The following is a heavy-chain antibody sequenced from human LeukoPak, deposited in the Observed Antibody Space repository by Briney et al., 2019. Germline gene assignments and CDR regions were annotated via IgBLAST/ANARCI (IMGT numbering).Heavy chain of an antibody. V-gene: IGHV1-3*01. CDR1: GYTFTSYA. D-gene: IGHD3-3*02. Sequence: GASVKVSCKASGYTFTSYAMHWVRQAPGQRLEWMGWINAGNGNTKYSQKFQGRVTITRDTSASTAYMELRSLRSDDTAVYYCARDRAHFWSGYYTGYMDVWGKGTTVTVSS. CDR2: INAGNGNT. J-gene: IGHJ6*03. CDR3: ARDRAHFWSGYYTGYMDV.